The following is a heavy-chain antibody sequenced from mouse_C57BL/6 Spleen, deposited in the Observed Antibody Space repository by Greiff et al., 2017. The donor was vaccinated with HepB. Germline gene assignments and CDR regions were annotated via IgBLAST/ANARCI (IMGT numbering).Heavy chain of an antibody. Sequence: QVQLQQSGAELVRPGASVTLSCKASGYTFTDYEMHWVKQTPVHGLEWIGAIDPETGGTAYNQKFKGKAILTADKSSSTAYMELRSLTSEDSAVYYCTRTRYDGEAWFAYWGQGTLVTVSA. CDR3: TRTRYDGEAWFAY. CDR1: GYTFTDYE. CDR2: IDPETGGT. J-gene: IGHJ3*01. V-gene: IGHV1-15*01. D-gene: IGHD2-12*01.